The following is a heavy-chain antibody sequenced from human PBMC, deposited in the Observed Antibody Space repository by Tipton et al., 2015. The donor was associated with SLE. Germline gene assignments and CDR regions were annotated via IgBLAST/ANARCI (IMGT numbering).Heavy chain of an antibody. CDR2: IYSDDTT. V-gene: IGHV3-66*02. J-gene: IGHJ4*02. CDR3: SRDWEGELRYSFAY. Sequence: SLRLSCAASGFTVSDNYMSWVRQAPGKGLEWVSFIYSDDTTYYADSVKGRITISRDNSKNTMYLQMSSLRAEDTAVYYCSRDWEGELRYSFAYWGQGTLVTVSS. D-gene: IGHD1-26*01. CDR1: GFTVSDNY.